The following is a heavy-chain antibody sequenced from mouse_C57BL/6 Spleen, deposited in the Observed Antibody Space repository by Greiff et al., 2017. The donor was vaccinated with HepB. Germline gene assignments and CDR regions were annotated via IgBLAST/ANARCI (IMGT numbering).Heavy chain of an antibody. V-gene: IGHV1-15*01. J-gene: IGHJ3*01. D-gene: IGHD2-5*01. CDR3: TRGSNPWFAY. CDR2: IDPETGGT. CDR1: GYTFTDYE. Sequence: QVQLKESGAELVRPGASVTLSCKASGYTFTDYEMHWVKQTPVHGLEWIGAIDPETGGTAYNQKFKGKAILTADKSSSTAYMELRSLTSEDSAVYYCTRGSNPWFAYWGQGTLVTVSA.